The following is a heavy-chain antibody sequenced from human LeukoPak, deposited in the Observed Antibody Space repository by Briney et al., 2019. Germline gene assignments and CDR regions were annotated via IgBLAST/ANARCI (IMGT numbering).Heavy chain of an antibody. CDR2: IYSGGGT. CDR1: GFTVSSNY. D-gene: IGHD5-24*01. V-gene: IGHV3-53*01. J-gene: IGHJ3*01. CDR3: ARDLLGGMGKPYN. Sequence: GGSLRLSCAASGFTVSSNYMRWVRQARGKGRVGGSVIYSGGGTYYADSVKGRFTISRDNSKNTLYLQMNSLRAEDTAVYYCARDLLGGMGKPYNWGQGTMVTVSS.